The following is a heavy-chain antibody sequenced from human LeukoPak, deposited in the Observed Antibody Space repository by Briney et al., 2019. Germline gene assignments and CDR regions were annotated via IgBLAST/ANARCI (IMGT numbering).Heavy chain of an antibody. CDR3: ARALLSGYYYYYFDY. CDR2: IYYSGST. J-gene: IGHJ4*02. D-gene: IGHD3-22*01. CDR1: GGSISSHY. Sequence: SETLSLTCTVSGGSISSHYWSWFRQPPGKGLEWIGYIYYSGSTNYNPSLKSRVTISVDTSKNQFSLKLSSVTAADTAVYYCARALLSGYYYYYFDYWGQGTLVTVSS. V-gene: IGHV4-59*11.